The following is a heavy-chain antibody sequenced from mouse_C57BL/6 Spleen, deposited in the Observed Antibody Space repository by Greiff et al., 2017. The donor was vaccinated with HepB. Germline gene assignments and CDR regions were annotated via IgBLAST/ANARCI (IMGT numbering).Heavy chain of an antibody. CDR2: IYPGGGYT. CDR3: ARDDGEGAWFAY. J-gene: IGHJ3*01. Sequence: VKLMESGAELVRPGTSVKMSCKASGYTFTNYWIGWAKQRPGHGLEWIGDIYPGGGYTNYNEKFKGKATLTADKSSSTAYMQFSSLTSEDSAIYYCARDDGEGAWFAYWGQGTLVTVSA. V-gene: IGHV1-63*01. D-gene: IGHD2-3*01. CDR1: GYTFTNYW.